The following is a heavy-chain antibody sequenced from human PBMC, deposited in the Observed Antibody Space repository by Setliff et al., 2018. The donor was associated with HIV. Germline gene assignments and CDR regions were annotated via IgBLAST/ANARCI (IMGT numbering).Heavy chain of an antibody. Sequence: SETLSLTCAVYGGSFSGYYWSWIRQPPGKGLEWIGEINHSGSTNYNPSLKSRVTISVDTSKNQFSLKLSSVTAADTAVYYCARGRRSAAAGTRWDYMDVWGKGTTVTVS. D-gene: IGHD6-13*01. V-gene: IGHV4-34*01. CDR3: ARGRRSAAAGTRWDYMDV. CDR2: INHSGST. J-gene: IGHJ6*03. CDR1: GGSFSGYY.